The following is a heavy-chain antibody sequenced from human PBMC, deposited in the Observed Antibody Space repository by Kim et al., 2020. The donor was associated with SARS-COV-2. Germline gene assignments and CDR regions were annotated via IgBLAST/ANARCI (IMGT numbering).Heavy chain of an antibody. CDR1: GFTFSSYG. Sequence: GGSLRLSCAASGFTFSSYGMHWVRQAPGKGLEWVAVISYDGSNKYYVDSVKGRFTISRDNSKNTLYLQMNSLRAEDTAVYYCARDIDTSSSAWVYYYYG. J-gene: IGHJ6*01. D-gene: IGHD2-2*01. V-gene: IGHV3-30*03. CDR2: ISYDGSNK. CDR3: ARDIDTSSSAWVYYYYG.